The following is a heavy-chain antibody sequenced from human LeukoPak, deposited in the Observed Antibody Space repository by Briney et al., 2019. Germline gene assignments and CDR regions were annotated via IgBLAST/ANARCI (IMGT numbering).Heavy chain of an antibody. V-gene: IGHV3-74*01. CDR1: GFNFSNYW. Sequence: GGSLRLSCAASGFNFSNYWIFWVRQAPGKGLVWVSRINSDGSSTSYADSVKGRFTISRDNAKSTLYLQMSSLRAEDTAVYYCARGYNWAQDYWGQGTLVTVSS. D-gene: IGHD1-20*01. CDR2: INSDGSST. CDR3: ARGYNWAQDY. J-gene: IGHJ4*02.